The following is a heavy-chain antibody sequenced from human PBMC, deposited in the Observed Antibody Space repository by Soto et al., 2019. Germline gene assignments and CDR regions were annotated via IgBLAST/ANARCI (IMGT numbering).Heavy chain of an antibody. Sequence: QVQLVESGGGSVKPGGSLRLSCAASGFTFSDYYMSWIHQAPGKGLEWVSYISSGGFITYYADSVKGRFTTSWDKAKNSLYLQMNTLSANDTAVYCCATGVVPATKWGYYSYGLDVWGQGTTVTVSS. CDR1: GFTFSDYY. CDR3: ATGVVPATKWGYYSYGLDV. CDR2: ISSGGFIT. D-gene: IGHD2-2*01. V-gene: IGHV3-11*01. J-gene: IGHJ6*02.